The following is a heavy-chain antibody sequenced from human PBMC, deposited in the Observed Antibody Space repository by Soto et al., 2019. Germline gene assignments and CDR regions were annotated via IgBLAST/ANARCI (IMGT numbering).Heavy chain of an antibody. V-gene: IGHV4-31*03. J-gene: IGHJ4*02. Sequence: SETLSLTCTVSGGSISSGGYYWSWIRQHPGKGLEWIGYIYYSGSTYYNPSLKSRVTISVDTSKNQFSLKLSSVTAADTAVYYCCRTYLAAHYYDSSGYPTSSYFDYWGQGTLVTVSS. D-gene: IGHD3-22*01. CDR3: CRTYLAAHYYDSSGYPTSSYFDY. CDR2: IYYSGST. CDR1: GGSISSGGYY.